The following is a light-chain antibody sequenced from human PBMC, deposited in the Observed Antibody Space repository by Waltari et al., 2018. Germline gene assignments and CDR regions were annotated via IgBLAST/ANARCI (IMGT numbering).Light chain of an antibody. Sequence: ERVMTQSPVTLSVSPGGRATLSCRASQTVGTSLAWYQPKAGKAPRLLIQGASTRATDIPARFSGSGTGTEFTLPISSLQPEDSAVYFCQQYHTWPPITFGQGTRLEI. V-gene: IGKV3-15*01. J-gene: IGKJ5*01. CDR1: QTVGTS. CDR3: QQYHTWPPIT. CDR2: GAS.